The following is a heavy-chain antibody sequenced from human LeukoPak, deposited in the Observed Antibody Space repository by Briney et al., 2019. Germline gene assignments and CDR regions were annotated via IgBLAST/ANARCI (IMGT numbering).Heavy chain of an antibody. Sequence: GRSLRLSCAASGFTFSSYGMHWVRQAPGKGLEWVAVIWYDGSNKYYADSVKGRFTISRDNSKNTLYLQMNSLRAEDTAVYYCARDPEADSSGWSDNWFDPWGQGTLVTVSS. CDR1: GFTFSSYG. J-gene: IGHJ5*02. CDR3: ARDPEADSSGWSDNWFDP. D-gene: IGHD6-13*01. CDR2: IWYDGSNK. V-gene: IGHV3-33*01.